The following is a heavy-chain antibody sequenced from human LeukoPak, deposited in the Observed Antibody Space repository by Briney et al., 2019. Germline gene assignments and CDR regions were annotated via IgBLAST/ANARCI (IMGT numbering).Heavy chain of an antibody. D-gene: IGHD5-24*01. CDR1: GFTFSTYW. J-gene: IGHJ4*02. V-gene: IGHV3-7*03. Sequence: GGSLRLSCAASGFTFSTYWMTWVRQAPGKGLEWVAIIKPDGSEKYYVDSVKGRFTISRDNAENSLFLQMNGLRPEDTAVFYCARGQYTDGLSYWGQGTLVTASS. CDR3: ARGQYTDGLSY. CDR2: IKPDGSEK.